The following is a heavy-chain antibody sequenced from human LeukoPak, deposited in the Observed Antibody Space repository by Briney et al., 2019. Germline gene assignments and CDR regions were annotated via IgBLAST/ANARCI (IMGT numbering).Heavy chain of an antibody. CDR2: IYYSGST. Sequence: SETLSLTWTVAGGSISSSSYYWGWIRAPPGKGLEWIGSIYYSGSTYYNPSLKSRVTISVDTSKNQFSLTLSSVTAADTAGYYCARGGRDYYDSSGYAFDYWGQGTLVTVSS. V-gene: IGHV4-39*07. D-gene: IGHD3-22*01. CDR3: ARGGRDYYDSSGYAFDY. J-gene: IGHJ4*02. CDR1: GGSISSSSYY.